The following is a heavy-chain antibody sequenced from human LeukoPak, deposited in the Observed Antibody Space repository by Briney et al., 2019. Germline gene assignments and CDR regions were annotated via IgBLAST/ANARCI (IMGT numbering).Heavy chain of an antibody. CDR2: INTKGET. CDR1: GVSISAYK. J-gene: IGHJ4*02. V-gene: IGHV4-4*09. CDR3: ATSNDAKIAPFDH. D-gene: IGHD2-21*01. Sequence: SETLSLTCTVSGVSISAYKWSWVRQSPEKGLEWIGSINTKGETSYNPSLKSRVTTSVDTSKNQFSLRLTSVTAADTAVYYCATSNDAKIAPFDHWGQGAPVTVSS.